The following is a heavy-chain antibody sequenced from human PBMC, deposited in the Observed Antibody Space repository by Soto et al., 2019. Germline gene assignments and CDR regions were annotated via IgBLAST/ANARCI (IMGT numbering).Heavy chain of an antibody. CDR1: GGSFIGYY. J-gene: IGHJ5*02. CDR3: ARGPTPYCGGDCYEWWFDP. Sequence: SETLSLTCAVYGGSFIGYYWSWSRQPPGKGLEWIGEINHSGSTNYNPSLKSRVTISVDTSKNQFSLKLSSVTAADTAVYYCARGPTPYCGGDCYEWWFDPWGQGTLVTVSS. CDR2: INHSGST. D-gene: IGHD2-21*02. V-gene: IGHV4-34*01.